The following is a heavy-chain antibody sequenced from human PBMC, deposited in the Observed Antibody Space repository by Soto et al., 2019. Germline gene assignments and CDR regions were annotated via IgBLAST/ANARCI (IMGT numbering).Heavy chain of an antibody. CDR1: GGSISTYY. CDR2: VTYSGGP. CDR3: ARDAGYQLTGAFDS. Sequence: QVQVQESGPGLVKPSETLSLTCTVSGGSISTYYWSWIRQPPGKGLEWIGYVTYSGGPTYTPSLKGRVTISGDTSTMFYLHLPSVTAADTSVYLCARDAGYQLTGAFDSWGQGTMVTVSS. D-gene: IGHD2-2*01. V-gene: IGHV4-59*01. J-gene: IGHJ3*02.